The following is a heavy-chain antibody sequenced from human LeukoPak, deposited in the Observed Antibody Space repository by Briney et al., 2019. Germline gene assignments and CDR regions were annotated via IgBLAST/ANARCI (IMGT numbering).Heavy chain of an antibody. Sequence: GGSLRLSCAASGFTFNNYLMSWVRQAPGKGLEWVLVLFTGGGRTLYADSVKGGFTISGDTSTTTLYLQMHGLIAEDTVVYYCAKECDYSPGHKFGLWGQGTVLTVSS. CDR1: GFTFNNYL. CDR2: LFTGGGRT. V-gene: IGHV3-23*01. CDR3: AKECDYSPGHKFGL. D-gene: IGHD3-10*01. J-gene: IGHJ4*02.